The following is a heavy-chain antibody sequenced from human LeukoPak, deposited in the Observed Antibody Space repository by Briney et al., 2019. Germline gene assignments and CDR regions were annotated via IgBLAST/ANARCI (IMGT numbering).Heavy chain of an antibody. CDR2: IYPGDSDT. CDR1: GYSFTSYW. Sequence: GESLKISCKGSGYSFTSYWIGWVRQMPGKGLEWMGIIYPGDSDTRYSPSFQGQVTISADKSISTAYLQWSSLKASDTAMYYCARRRGSGWYTRYYFDYWGQGTLVAVSS. D-gene: IGHD6-19*01. J-gene: IGHJ4*02. CDR3: ARRRGSGWYTRYYFDY. V-gene: IGHV5-51*01.